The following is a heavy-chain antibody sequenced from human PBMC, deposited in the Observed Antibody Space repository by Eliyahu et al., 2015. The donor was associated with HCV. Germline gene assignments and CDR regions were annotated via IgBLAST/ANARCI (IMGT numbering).Heavy chain of an antibody. V-gene: IGHV3-13*05. CDR3: ARAGSIAVAGPRREYWYFDL. CDR2: IXTAGDP. CDR1: GFTFSRYD. D-gene: IGHD6-19*01. J-gene: IGHJ2*01. Sequence: EVQLVESGGGLVQPGGSLRLSCAASGFTFSRYDMHWVRQATGKGLEWVSAIXTAGDPYYPGSVKGRFTISRENAKNSLYLQMNSLRAGDTAVYYCARAGSIAVAGPRREYWYFDLWGRGTLVTVSS.